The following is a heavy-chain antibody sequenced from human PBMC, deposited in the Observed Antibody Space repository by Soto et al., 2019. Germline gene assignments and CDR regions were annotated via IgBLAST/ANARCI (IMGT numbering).Heavy chain of an antibody. Sequence: GGSLRLSCAGSGFIFSSYAMHWVRQAPGKGLEWVAVISYDGSNKYYADSVKGRFTMSRDNSKSTLYMQMNSLRAEDTAVYYCAREYSYYFDYWGQGTLVTVSS. CDR3: AREYSYYFDY. D-gene: IGHD6-13*01. J-gene: IGHJ4*02. V-gene: IGHV3-30-3*01. CDR1: GFIFSSYA. CDR2: ISYDGSNK.